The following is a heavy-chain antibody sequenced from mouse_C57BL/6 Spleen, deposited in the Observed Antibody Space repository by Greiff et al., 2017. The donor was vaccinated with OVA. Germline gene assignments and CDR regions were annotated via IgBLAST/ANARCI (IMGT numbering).Heavy chain of an antibody. CDR3: ARRYYGSSYWYFDV. CDR1: GYTFTSYW. Sequence: QVQLKQPGAELVKPGASVKMSCKASGYTFTSYWITWVKQRPGQGLEWIGDIYPGSGSTNYNEKFKSKATLTVDPSSSTAYMQLSSLTSEDSAVYYCARRYYGSSYWYFDVWGTGTTVTVSS. V-gene: IGHV1-55*01. J-gene: IGHJ1*03. CDR2: IYPGSGST. D-gene: IGHD1-1*01.